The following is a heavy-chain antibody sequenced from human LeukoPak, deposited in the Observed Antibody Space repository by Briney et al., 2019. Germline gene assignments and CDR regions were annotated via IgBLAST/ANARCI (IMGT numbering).Heavy chain of an antibody. D-gene: IGHD6-13*01. CDR2: INHSGST. V-gene: IGHV4-34*01. J-gene: IGHJ5*02. CDR1: GGSFSGYY. CDR3: ARGPRYSSSWSLGGWFDP. Sequence: SETLSLTCAVYGGSFSGYYWSWIRQPPGEGLEWIGEINHSGSTNYNPSLKSRVTISVDTSKNQFSLKLSSVTAADTAVYYCARGPRYSSSWSLGGWFDPWGQGTLVTVSS.